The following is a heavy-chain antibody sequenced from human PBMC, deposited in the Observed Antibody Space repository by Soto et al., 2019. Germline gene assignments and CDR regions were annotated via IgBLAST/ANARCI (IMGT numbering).Heavy chain of an antibody. CDR2: INPNSGHT. D-gene: IGHD2-15*01. CDR3: ARDVVITVFVVATQH. Sequence: QVQLVQSGAEVKKPGASVKVSCKASGYTFATHGLNWVRQAPGQGLEWMGWINPNSGHTRYAQKFQGRVTITRDTKASIGYMELRNLRYEDTALYYCARDVVITVFVVATQHWGQGTQFTASS. J-gene: IGHJ1*01. CDR1: GYTFATHG. V-gene: IGHV1-3*01.